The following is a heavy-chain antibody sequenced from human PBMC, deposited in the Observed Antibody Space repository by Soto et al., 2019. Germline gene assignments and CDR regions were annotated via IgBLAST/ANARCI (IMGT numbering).Heavy chain of an antibody. J-gene: IGHJ4*02. CDR1: GYTFTNYA. CDR2: INAGNGNT. CDR3: ARSTGIAVWGHY. D-gene: IGHD6-19*01. V-gene: IGHV1-3*01. Sequence: QVQLVQSGAEVKKPGASVKISCKASGYTFTNYAMHWVRQAPGQRLEWMGWINAGNGNTKYSQKFQGRVTISRDTSASTAYMELSSLRSEDTAVYYCARSTGIAVWGHYWGQGTLVTVSS.